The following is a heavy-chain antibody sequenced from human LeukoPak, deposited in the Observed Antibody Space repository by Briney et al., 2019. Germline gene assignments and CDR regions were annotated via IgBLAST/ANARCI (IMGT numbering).Heavy chain of an antibody. J-gene: IGHJ3*02. CDR3: AREGSLSSSDAFDI. V-gene: IGHV3-13*01. CDR2: IGIAGNT. CDR1: GITFSNCE. D-gene: IGHD6-6*01. Sequence: GGSLRLSCAASGITFSNCEMHWVRLVLGKGLEWVSAIGIAGNTFYAGSVKGRFTISRENAKNSFHLQMNSLGAGDTAVYYCAREGSLSSSDAFDIWGQGTMVTVSS.